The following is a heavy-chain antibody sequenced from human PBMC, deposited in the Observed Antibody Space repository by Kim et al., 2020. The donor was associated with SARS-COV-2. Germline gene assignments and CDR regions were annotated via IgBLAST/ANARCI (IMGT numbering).Heavy chain of an antibody. CDR2: ISGSGGST. J-gene: IGHJ4*02. Sequence: GGSLRLSCAASGFTFSSYAMSWVRQAPGKGLEWVSAISGSGGSTDYADSVKGRFTISRDNSKSTLYLQMSSLRAEDTALYYCAKQYFYDSSGNLPFDCWGQGTRVTVSS. D-gene: IGHD3-22*01. CDR3: AKQYFYDSSGNLPFDC. V-gene: IGHV3-23*01. CDR1: GFTFSSYA.